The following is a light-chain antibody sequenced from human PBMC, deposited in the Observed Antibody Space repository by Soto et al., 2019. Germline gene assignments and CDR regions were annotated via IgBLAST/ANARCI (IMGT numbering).Light chain of an antibody. Sequence: EMVLTQSPAPLSLSPGESATLSCRNSQSVGLNLAWYQQKSGQPPRLLIHTASCRATGPPATFSGSGSRTAFTLTISSLVPEDIAVYYCQERGTWPRSTFGGGTKVEMK. V-gene: IGKV3-11*01. J-gene: IGKJ4*01. CDR1: QSVGLN. CDR3: QERGTWPRST. CDR2: TAS.